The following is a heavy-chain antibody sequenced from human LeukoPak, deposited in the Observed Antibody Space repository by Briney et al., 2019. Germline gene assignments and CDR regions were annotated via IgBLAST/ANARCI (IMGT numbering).Heavy chain of an antibody. J-gene: IGHJ5*02. D-gene: IGHD2-15*01. CDR1: GYTFTSYG. CDR2: ISAYNGNT. Sequence: ASVKVSCKASGYTFTSYGISWVRQAPGQGLEWMGWISAYNGNTNYAQKLQGRVTMTTDTSTSTAYMELRSLRSGGQAVYYCAGEYCSGGRRHPHFHPWGQGTLV. V-gene: IGHV1-18*01. CDR3: AGEYCSGGRRHPHFHP.